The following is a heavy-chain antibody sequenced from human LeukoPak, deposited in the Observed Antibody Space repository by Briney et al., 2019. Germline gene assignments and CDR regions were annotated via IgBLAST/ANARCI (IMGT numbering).Heavy chain of an antibody. V-gene: IGHV3-23*01. Sequence: GGSLRLSCAASGFTFSSYAMSWVRQAPGKGLEWVSAISGSGGSTYYADSVKGRFTISRDNSKNTLYLQMNSLRAEDTAVYYCAKDSPFYGDYAGSRGWFDPWGQGTLVTVSS. D-gene: IGHD4-17*01. CDR1: GFTFSSYA. CDR3: AKDSPFYGDYAGSRGWFDP. J-gene: IGHJ5*02. CDR2: ISGSGGST.